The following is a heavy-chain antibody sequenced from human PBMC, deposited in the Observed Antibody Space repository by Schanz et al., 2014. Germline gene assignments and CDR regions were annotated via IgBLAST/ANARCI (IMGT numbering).Heavy chain of an antibody. CDR1: GGTFSSYT. Sequence: QVQLVQSEAEVKKPGSSVKVSCKASGGTFSSYTISWVRQAPGQGLEWMGRIIPILGIANYAQNFQGRVTITAYKSTSTAYMELTSLRSEDTAVYYCAGTYCSSTSCYTGYYYMDVWGQGTLANVSS. CDR3: AGTYCSSTSCYTGYYYMDV. CDR2: IIPILGIA. D-gene: IGHD2-2*02. V-gene: IGHV1-69*02. J-gene: IGHJ6*03.